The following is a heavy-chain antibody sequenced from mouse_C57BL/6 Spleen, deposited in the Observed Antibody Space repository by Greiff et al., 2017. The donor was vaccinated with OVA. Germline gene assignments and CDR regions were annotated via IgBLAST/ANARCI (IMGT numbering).Heavy chain of an antibody. J-gene: IGHJ2*01. CDR1: GYSITSGYY. D-gene: IGHD1-1*01. CDR3: ARREDFYYYGSSRDYFDY. CDR2: ISYDGSN. Sequence: ESGPGLVKPSQSLSLTCSVTGYSITSGYYWNWIRQFPGNKLEWMGYISYDGSNNYNPSPKNRISITRDTSKNQFFLKLKSVTTEYTATYYCARREDFYYYGSSRDYFDYWGQGTTLTVAS. V-gene: IGHV3-6*01.